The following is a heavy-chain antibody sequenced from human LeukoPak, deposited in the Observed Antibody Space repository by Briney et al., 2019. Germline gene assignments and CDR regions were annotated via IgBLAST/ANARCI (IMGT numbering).Heavy chain of an antibody. J-gene: IGHJ4*02. CDR3: ARLADSSGLGYSDY. CDR1: GYSFTSYW. CDR2: IYPGDSDT. V-gene: IGHV5-51*01. D-gene: IGHD6-19*01. Sequence: GESLKISCKGSGYSFTSYWIGWVRQMPGKGLEWMGIIYPGDSDTRYSPSFQGQVTISADKSIGTAYLQWSSLKASDTAMYYSARLADSSGLGYSDYWGQGTLVTVSS.